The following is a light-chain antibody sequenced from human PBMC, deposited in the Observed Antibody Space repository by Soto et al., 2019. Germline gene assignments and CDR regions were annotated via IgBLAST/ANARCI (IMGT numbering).Light chain of an antibody. J-gene: IGKJ3*01. Sequence: DIQMTQSPSSLSASVGDRVTITCRASQTVLKYLNWYQQKPGSAPSLLIYASSSLQSGVPSKFSGSGSGTEVALSITSQQTEDFATYYCQQSYSTLFSFGPGTKVEI. CDR3: QQSYSTLFS. CDR1: QTVLKY. V-gene: IGKV1-39*01. CDR2: ASS.